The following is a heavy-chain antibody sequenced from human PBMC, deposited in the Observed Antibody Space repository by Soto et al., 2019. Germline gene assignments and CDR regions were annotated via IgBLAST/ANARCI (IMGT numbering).Heavy chain of an antibody. J-gene: IGHJ3*01. V-gene: IGHV3-7*04. CDR1: GFTFKSDW. D-gene: IGHD2-21*01. CDR2: IKGDGSKE. CDR3: AMDLSPSCGGVWCDAFDL. Sequence: EVQLVESGGAMVQPGRSLRLSCVVSGFTFKSDWMTWVRQAPGKGLEWVANIKGDGSKENYVDSVKGRFTISRDNAKNSLYLQMNSLRVEDTAVYYCAMDLSPSCGGVWCDAFDLWGQGTVVSVSS.